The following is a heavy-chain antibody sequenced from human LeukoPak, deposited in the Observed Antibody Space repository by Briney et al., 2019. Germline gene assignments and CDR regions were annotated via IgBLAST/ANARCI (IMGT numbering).Heavy chain of an antibody. CDR3: AREGNYDYVWGSYMGSHYFDY. D-gene: IGHD3-16*01. CDR2: IYYSGST. V-gene: IGHV4-59*01. Sequence: PSETLSLTCTVSGGSISSYYWSWIRQPPGKGLEWIGYIYYSGSTNYNPSLKSRVTISVDTSKNQFSLKLSSVTAADTAVYYRAREGNYDYVWGSYMGSHYFDYWGQGTLVTVSS. CDR1: GGSISSYY. J-gene: IGHJ4*02.